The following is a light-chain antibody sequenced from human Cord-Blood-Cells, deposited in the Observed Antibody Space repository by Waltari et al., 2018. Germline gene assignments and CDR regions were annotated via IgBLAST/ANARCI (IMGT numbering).Light chain of an antibody. J-gene: IGKJ2*01. CDR2: DAS. Sequence: DIHMTQSPSTMSTSLGDRVTSTCRASQSISSWLALYQPKPGKVPKLLIYDASSLESWVPSRFSGSGSGTEFTLTISSLQPDDFATYYCQQYNSYYTFGQGTKLEIK. V-gene: IGKV1-5*01. CDR1: QSISSW. CDR3: QQYNSYYT.